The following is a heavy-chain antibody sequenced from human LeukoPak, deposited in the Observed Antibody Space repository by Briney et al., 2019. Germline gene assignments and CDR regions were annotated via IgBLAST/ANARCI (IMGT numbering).Heavy chain of an antibody. CDR3: ARAGASGSYLHWFDP. V-gene: IGHV4-59*01. D-gene: IGHD3-10*01. Sequence: PSQTLSLTCTVSDGSISTYYWSWIRQPPGKGLEWIGYIYYSGSTNYNPSLKSRVTISVDTSKNQFSLKLFSVTAADTAVYYCARAGASGSYLHWFDPWGQGTLVTVSS. CDR2: IYYSGST. CDR1: DGSISTYY. J-gene: IGHJ5*02.